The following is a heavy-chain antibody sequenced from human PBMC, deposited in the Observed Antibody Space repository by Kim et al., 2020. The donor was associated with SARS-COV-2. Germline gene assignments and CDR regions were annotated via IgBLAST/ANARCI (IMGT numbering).Heavy chain of an antibody. CDR2: ISGSGGST. CDR1: GFTFSSYA. CDR3: AKDSSPLAGTFDWFDP. D-gene: IGHD6-19*01. J-gene: IGHJ5*02. V-gene: IGHV3-23*01. Sequence: GGSLRLSCAASGFTFSSYAMSWVRQAPGKGLEWVSAISGSGGSTYYADSVKGRFTISRDNSKNTLYLQMNSLRAEDTAVYYCAKDSSPLAGTFDWFDPWGQGTLVTVSS.